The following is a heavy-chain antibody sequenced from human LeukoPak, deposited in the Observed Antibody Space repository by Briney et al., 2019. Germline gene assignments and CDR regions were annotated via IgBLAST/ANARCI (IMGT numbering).Heavy chain of an antibody. Sequence: ASVKVSCKASGYIFTESYIQWVRQAPGQGLEWVGRINPIGGGTNYARSFEGRVTMTRDTSISTAYMELSRLTSDDTAIYYCARGTTEGDYWGQGTLVTVSS. V-gene: IGHV1-2*06. CDR2: INPIGGGT. D-gene: IGHD1-1*01. J-gene: IGHJ4*02. CDR1: GYIFTESY. CDR3: ARGTTEGDY.